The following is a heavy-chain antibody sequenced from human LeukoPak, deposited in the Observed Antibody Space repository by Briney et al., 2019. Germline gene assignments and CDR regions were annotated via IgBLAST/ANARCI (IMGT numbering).Heavy chain of an antibody. CDR1: GFTFINYA. D-gene: IGHD3-10*01. V-gene: IGHV3-23*01. J-gene: IGHJ4*02. Sequence: GGSLRLSCAASGFTFINYAMTWVRQAPGKGLEWVSTVLSSGDSTFYADSVKGRFTISRDNAKNSLYLQMNSLRAEDTAVYYCAGEALYGSGSFLDYWGQGTLVTVSS. CDR3: AGEALYGSGSFLDY. CDR2: VLSSGDST.